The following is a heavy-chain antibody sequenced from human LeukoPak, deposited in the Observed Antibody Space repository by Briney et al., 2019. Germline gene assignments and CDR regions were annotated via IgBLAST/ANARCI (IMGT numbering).Heavy chain of an antibody. J-gene: IGHJ5*02. V-gene: IGHV4-4*07. Sequence: SETLSLTCTVSGASISTYYWSWIRQPAGKGLEWIGRIYSSGSTNYNPSLKSRVTMSVDTSTNQLSLKLSSVTAADTAVYYCARLSVLLEGFDPWGQGTLVTVSS. D-gene: IGHD3-10*01. CDR1: GASISTYY. CDR2: IYSSGST. CDR3: ARLSVLLEGFDP.